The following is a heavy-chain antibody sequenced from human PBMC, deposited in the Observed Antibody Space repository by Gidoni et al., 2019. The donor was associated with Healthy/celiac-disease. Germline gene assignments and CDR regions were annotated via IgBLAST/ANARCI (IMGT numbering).Heavy chain of an antibody. V-gene: IGHV4-38-2*02. CDR3: ARALPFDY. CDR1: GYSISSGYY. CDR2: IYHSGST. J-gene: IGHJ4*02. D-gene: IGHD1-26*01. Sequence: QVQLQESGTGLVKPSETLSLTCTVSGYSISSGYYWGWIRQPPGKGLEWIGSIYHSGSTSYNPSLKSRVTISVDTSKNQFSLKLSSVTAADTAVYYCARALPFDYWGQGTLVTVSS.